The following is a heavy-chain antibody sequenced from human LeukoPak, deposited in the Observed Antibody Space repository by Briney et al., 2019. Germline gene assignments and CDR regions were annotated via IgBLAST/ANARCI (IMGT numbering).Heavy chain of an antibody. J-gene: IGHJ4*02. Sequence: MPSETLSLTCTVSGGSISNYYWSWIRQPPGKGLEWIGYIYYSGSTNYNPSLKSRVTISVDTSKNQFSLKLSSVTAADTAVYYCARVNPDYYGSGSSFDYWGQGTLVTVSS. V-gene: IGHV4-59*12. CDR3: ARVNPDYYGSGSSFDY. D-gene: IGHD3-10*01. CDR1: GGSISNYY. CDR2: IYYSGST.